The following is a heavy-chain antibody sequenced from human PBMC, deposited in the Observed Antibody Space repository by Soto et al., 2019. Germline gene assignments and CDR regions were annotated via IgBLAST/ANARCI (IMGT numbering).Heavy chain of an antibody. CDR3: ARDARGTRGFDEMDI. Sequence: ASVKVSCKASGYIFTGYHIHWVRQAPGRGLEWMGWINPNSGDTEYAQNFQGRVTMTRDTSFNLVYMGMGGLMSDDTAVYYCARDARGTRGFDEMDIWGQGTTVTVYS. CDR1: GYIFTGYH. V-gene: IGHV1-2*02. D-gene: IGHD3-9*01. J-gene: IGHJ6*02. CDR2: INPNSGDT.